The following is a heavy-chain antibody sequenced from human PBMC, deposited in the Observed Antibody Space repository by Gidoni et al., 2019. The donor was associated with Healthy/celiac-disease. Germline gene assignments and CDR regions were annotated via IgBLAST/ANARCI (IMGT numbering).Heavy chain of an antibody. J-gene: IGHJ4*02. CDR1: VFTFSNAW. D-gene: IGHD3-22*01. CDR2: IKRKTDGGTT. Sequence: EVQLVESGAGLFKPGGSLRLSCADSVFTFSNAWMSCVRQSPGQGLEWVGRIKRKTDGGTTDCAATVKGRFTISRDDSKNTLYLQMNSLKTEDTAVYYCTTDMNYRYYDSSGYLHWGQGTLVTVSS. V-gene: IGHV3-15*01. CDR3: TTDMNYRYYDSSGYLH.